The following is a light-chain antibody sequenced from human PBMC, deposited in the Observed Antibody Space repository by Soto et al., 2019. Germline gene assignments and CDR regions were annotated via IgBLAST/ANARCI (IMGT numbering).Light chain of an antibody. V-gene: IGKV3D-20*02. CDR2: GVS. CDR3: QQRSNWPIIT. J-gene: IGKJ5*01. Sequence: EIVLTQSPGTLSLSPGERATLFCRASQSVSSNYLNWFQQKPGQAPRLLIYGVSSRATGIPDRFSGSGAGTDFTLTISRLEPEDFAVYYCQQRSNWPIITFGQGTRLEIK. CDR1: QSVSSNY.